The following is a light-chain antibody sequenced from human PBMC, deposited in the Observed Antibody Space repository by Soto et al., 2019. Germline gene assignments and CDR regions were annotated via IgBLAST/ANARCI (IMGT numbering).Light chain of an antibody. CDR3: QQYNNWPRPLT. CDR2: GAS. J-gene: IGKJ4*01. Sequence: EIVMTQSPATLSVSPGERATLSCRASQSVSSNLAWYQQKPGQAPRLLIYGASTRATGIPARFSGSGSGTEFPHTINSLQSEDFAVYYCQQYNNWPRPLTFGGGTKVEIK. CDR1: QSVSSN. V-gene: IGKV3-15*01.